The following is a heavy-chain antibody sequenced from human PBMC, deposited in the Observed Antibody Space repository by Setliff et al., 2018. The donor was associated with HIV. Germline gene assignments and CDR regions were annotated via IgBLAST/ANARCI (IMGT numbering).Heavy chain of an antibody. V-gene: IGHV3-7*01. CDR1: RFTLSSYW. D-gene: IGHD5-18*01. J-gene: IGHJ5*02. CDR2: IKEDGSEK. Sequence: GSLRLSCAASRFTLSSYWMSWVRQAPGKGLEWVANIKEDGSEKYFVDSLKGRFTASRDNARNSLYLQMNNLRVDDTAVYYCVRIGHGYSFANGFDPWGQGTPVTVSS. CDR3: VRIGHGYSFANGFDP.